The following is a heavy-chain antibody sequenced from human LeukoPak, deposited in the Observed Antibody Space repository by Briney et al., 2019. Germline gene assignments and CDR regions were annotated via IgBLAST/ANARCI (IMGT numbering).Heavy chain of an antibody. D-gene: IGHD3-22*01. Sequence: ASVKVSCKASGYTFTSYGISWVRQAPGQGLEWMGWISAYNGNTNFAQMFQGRVIMTTDTSTNTAYMELRSLRADDTAMYYCARDPSYDSSGYPNWFDPWGQGTLVTVSS. CDR3: ARDPSYDSSGYPNWFDP. CDR1: GYTFTSYG. CDR2: ISAYNGNT. J-gene: IGHJ5*02. V-gene: IGHV1-18*01.